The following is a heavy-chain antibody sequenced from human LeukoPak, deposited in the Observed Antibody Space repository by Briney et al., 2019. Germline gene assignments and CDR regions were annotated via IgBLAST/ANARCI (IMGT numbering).Heavy chain of an antibody. J-gene: IGHJ4*02. CDR2: IDPSDSYT. D-gene: IGHD6-13*01. V-gene: IGHV5-10-1*01. Sequence: ASVKVSCKASGYTFTSNWITWVRQMPGKGLEWMGRIDPSDSYTNYSPSFQGHVTISVDKSISTAYLQWSSLKASDIAIYYCASGSSSSWYDYWGQGTLVTVSS. CDR3: ASGSSSSWYDY. CDR1: GYTFTSNW.